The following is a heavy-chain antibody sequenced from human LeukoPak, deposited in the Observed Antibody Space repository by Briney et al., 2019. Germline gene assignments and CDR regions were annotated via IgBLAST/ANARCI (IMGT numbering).Heavy chain of an antibody. D-gene: IGHD1/OR15-1a*01. CDR2: IKEDGSEG. J-gene: IGHJ4*02. CDR3: ARDRRHGKLEQRV. Sequence: PGGSLRLSCAASGFTFSNYWMCWFRQAPGKGLEWVAKIKEDGSEGYYVDSVRGRFTISRDNAKNSLYLQMNSLEADDTAVYYCARDRRHGKLEQRVGGQGTLVTVSS. V-gene: IGHV3-7*01. CDR1: GFTFSNYW.